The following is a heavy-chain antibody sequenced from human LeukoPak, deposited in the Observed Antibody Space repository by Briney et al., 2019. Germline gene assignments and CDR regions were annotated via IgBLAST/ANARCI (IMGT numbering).Heavy chain of an antibody. Sequence: PSETLSLTCTVSGGSISTSSYYGGWIRQPPGKGLEWIATIYFSGSTYYNPSLKSRVTISVDTSKNQFSLKLSSVTAADTAVYYCARHRVGTGGPGYFDYWGQGALVTVSS. CDR2: IYFSGST. J-gene: IGHJ4*02. D-gene: IGHD2-8*02. CDR1: GGSISTSSYY. CDR3: ARHRVGTGGPGYFDY. V-gene: IGHV4-39*01.